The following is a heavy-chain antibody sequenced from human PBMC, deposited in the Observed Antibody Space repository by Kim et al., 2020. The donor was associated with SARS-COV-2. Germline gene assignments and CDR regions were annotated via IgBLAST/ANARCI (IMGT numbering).Heavy chain of an antibody. D-gene: IGHD5-12*01. CDR2: IDPSDSYT. CDR1: GYSFTSYW. V-gene: IGHV5-10-1*01. J-gene: IGHJ4*02. Sequence: GESLKISCKGSGYSFTSYWISWVRQMPGKGLEWMGRIDPSDSYTNYSPSFQGHVTISADKSISTAYLQWSSLKASDTAMYYCARLTLSHHIVATTVRTDYWGQGTLVTVSS. CDR3: ARLTLSHHIVATTVRTDY.